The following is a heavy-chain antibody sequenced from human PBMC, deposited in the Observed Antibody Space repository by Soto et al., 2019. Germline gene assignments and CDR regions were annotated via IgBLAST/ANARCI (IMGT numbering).Heavy chain of an antibody. J-gene: IGHJ4*02. CDR3: ARHGGVGCRGGRCYSDCFDS. CDR1: GYSFTAHW. Sequence: GESLKISCKGFGYSFTAHWIAWVRQMPGKGLEWMGIIYPNDSDVTYSPSFQGQVSISADKSISAAYLQWSSLKASDTAIYYCARHGGVGCRGGRCYSDCFDSWGQGTLVTVSS. D-gene: IGHD2-15*01. V-gene: IGHV5-51*01. CDR2: IYPNDSDV.